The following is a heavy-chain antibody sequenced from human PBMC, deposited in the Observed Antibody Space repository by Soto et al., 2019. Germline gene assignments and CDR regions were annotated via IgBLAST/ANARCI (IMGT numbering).Heavy chain of an antibody. CDR2: INHSGST. V-gene: IGHV4-34*01. CDR1: GGSSSGYY. D-gene: IGHD6-13*01. Sequence: SETLSLTCAVYGGSSSGYYWSWIRQPPGKGLEWIGEINHSGSTNYNPSLKSRVTISVDTSKNQFSLKLSSVTAADTAVYYCARAGAAAANLRVSEMYYYYGMDVWGQGTTVTVS. J-gene: IGHJ6*02. CDR3: ARAGAAAANLRVSEMYYYYGMDV.